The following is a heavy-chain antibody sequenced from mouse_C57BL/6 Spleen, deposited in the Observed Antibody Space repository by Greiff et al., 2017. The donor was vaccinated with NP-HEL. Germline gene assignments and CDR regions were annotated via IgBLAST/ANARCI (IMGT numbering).Heavy chain of an antibody. CDR1: GYAFSSSW. V-gene: IGHV1-82*01. D-gene: IGHD2-2*01. CDR2: IYPGDGDT. CDR3: AGGGDGYDGGTFLAY. J-gene: IGHJ3*01. Sequence: VQLQESGPELVKPGASVKISCKASGYAFSSSWMNWVKQRPGKGLEWIGRIYPGDGDTNYNGKFKGKATLTADKSSSTAYMQLSSLTAENSAIYLCAGGGDGYDGGTFLAYWGQGTLVTVSA.